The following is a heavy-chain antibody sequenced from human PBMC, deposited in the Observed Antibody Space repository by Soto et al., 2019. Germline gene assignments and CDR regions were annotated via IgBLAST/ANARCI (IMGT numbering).Heavy chain of an antibody. CDR1: GFTFSSYS. J-gene: IGHJ4*02. V-gene: IGHV3-21*01. CDR3: ARVTVGFDY. CDR2: ISSSSSYI. D-gene: IGHD1-26*01. Sequence: EVQLVESGGGLVKPGGSLRLSCAASGFTFSSYSMNWVRQAPGKGLEWVSSISSSSSYIYYADSVKGRFTISRDNAKNSLYPEMNSLRAEDTAVYYCARVTVGFDYWGQGTLVTVSS.